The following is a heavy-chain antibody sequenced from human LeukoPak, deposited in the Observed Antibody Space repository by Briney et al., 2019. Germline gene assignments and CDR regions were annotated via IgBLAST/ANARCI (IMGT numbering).Heavy chain of an antibody. V-gene: IGHV5-51*01. Sequence: GESLKISCKGSGYSFTTYWIGWVRQVPGRGLEWMGIIYPGDSDTRYSPSFQGQVTISADKSISTAYLQWSSLKASDTAMYYCARQFRDSSGYYSYYFDYWGQGTLVTVSS. J-gene: IGHJ4*02. CDR1: GYSFTTYW. CDR2: IYPGDSDT. D-gene: IGHD3-22*01. CDR3: ARQFRDSSGYYSYYFDY.